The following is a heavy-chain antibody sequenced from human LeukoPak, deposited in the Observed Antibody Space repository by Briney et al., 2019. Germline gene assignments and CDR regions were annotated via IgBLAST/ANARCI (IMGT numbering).Heavy chain of an antibody. CDR2: INKDGSAQ. Sequence: GVSLRLSCAASGFTSGTSWMSCVRQAPGKGLEWVDNINKDGSAQYYVHSVKGRFTISRDNAKSSLYLHMNSLRAEDTAVYYCARSARWGQGTLVTVSS. J-gene: IGHJ4*02. CDR1: GFTSGTSW. V-gene: IGHV3-7*01. CDR3: ARSAR.